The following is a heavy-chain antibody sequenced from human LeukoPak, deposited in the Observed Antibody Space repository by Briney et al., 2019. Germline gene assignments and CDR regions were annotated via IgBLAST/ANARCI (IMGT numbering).Heavy chain of an antibody. CDR1: GFTFSSYA. CDR3: AKDTMDGYSSGWFDP. V-gene: IGHV3-23*01. J-gene: IGHJ5*02. D-gene: IGHD6-19*01. Sequence: GGSLRLSCAASGFTFSSYAMSWVRQAPGKGLEWVSAISGSGGSTYYADSVKGRFTISRDNSKNTLYLQMNSLRAADTAVYYCAKDTMDGYSSGWFDPWGQGTLVTVSS. CDR2: ISGSGGST.